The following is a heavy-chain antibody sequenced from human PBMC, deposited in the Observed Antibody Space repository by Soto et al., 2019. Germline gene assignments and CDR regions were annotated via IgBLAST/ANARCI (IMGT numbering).Heavy chain of an antibody. V-gene: IGHV1-69*12. D-gene: IGHD3-22*01. J-gene: IGHJ3*02. Sequence: QVQPVQSGAEVKKPGSSVKVSCKASGGTFSSYVISWVRQAPGQGLEWMGGIIPIFGTPNYAQKFQGRVTITADESTSTSYMELSSLRSEDTAVYYCASGGGYYDSNGESAFDIWGQGTMVAVSS. CDR3: ASGGGYYDSNGESAFDI. CDR1: GGTFSSYV. CDR2: IIPIFGTP.